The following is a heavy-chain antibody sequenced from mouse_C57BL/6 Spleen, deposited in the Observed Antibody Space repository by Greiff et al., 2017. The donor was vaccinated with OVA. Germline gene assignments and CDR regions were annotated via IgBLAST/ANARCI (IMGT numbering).Heavy chain of an antibody. D-gene: IGHD2-1*01. J-gene: IGHJ1*03. CDR3: TRSLYGNYWYFDV. V-gene: IGHV1-15*01. CDR1: GYTFTDYE. CDR2: IDPETGGT. Sequence: VKLQESGAELVRPGASVTLSCKASGYTFTDYEMHWVKQTPVHGLEWIGAIDPETGGTAYNQKFKGKAILTADKSSSTAYMELRSLTSEDSAVYYCTRSLYGNYWYFDVWGTGTTVTVSS.